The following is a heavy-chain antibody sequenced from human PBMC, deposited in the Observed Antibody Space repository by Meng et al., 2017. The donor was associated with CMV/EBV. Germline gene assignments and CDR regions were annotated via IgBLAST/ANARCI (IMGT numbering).Heavy chain of an antibody. CDR1: GDSASSTSAA. Sequence: QAPRQRPGPRLAKPTPTLSLTCATSGDSASSTSAAWNCIRQSPSRGLEWLGRTYYRSKWYNDYAESVKSRITINPDTSKNQFSLQLNSVTPEDTAVYYCARDKGMVELGSWFDPWGQGTLVTVSS. CDR3: ARDKGMVELGSWFDP. J-gene: IGHJ5*02. V-gene: IGHV6-1*01. CDR2: TYYRSKWYN. D-gene: IGHD2-15*01.